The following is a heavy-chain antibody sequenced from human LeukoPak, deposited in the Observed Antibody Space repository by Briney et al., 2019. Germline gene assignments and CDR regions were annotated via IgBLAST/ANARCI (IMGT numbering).Heavy chain of an antibody. J-gene: IGHJ4*02. CDR3: SRGLDSRKLGY. Sequence: AHALSVTRTLCRGSFNRQYQLLIWMHQPPPKDLEGIGSIPPSGMLYNNPSLESRVTMSRDTSKNQFSLNLNSVTAADTAVYFCSRGLDSRKLGYWGQGILVTVSS. V-gene: IGHV4-31*03. CDR1: RGSFNRQYQL. D-gene: IGHD3-22*01. CDR2: IPPSGML.